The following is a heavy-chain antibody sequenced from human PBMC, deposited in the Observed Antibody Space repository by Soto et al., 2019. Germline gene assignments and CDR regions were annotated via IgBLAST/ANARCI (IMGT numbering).Heavy chain of an antibody. V-gene: IGHV4-34*01. CDR1: GGSFSGYY. D-gene: IGHD3-22*01. Sequence: QVQLQQWGAGLLKPSETLSLTCAVYGGSFSGYYWSWIRQPPGQGLEWIGEINHSGSTNYNPSLKSRVTISGDTAKNQFALELSSVTAADTAVYYCARGRYYDSSGYESHDAFDIWGQGTMVTVSS. J-gene: IGHJ3*02. CDR2: INHSGST. CDR3: ARGRYYDSSGYESHDAFDI.